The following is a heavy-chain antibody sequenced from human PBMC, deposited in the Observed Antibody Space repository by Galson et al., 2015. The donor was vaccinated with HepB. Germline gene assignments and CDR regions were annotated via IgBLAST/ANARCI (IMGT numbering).Heavy chain of an antibody. CDR3: ARDVQPDF. D-gene: IGHD2-2*01. CDR2: ISADSGST. J-gene: IGHJ4*02. V-gene: IGHV1-2*02. CDR1: GYMFIGYY. Sequence: VKVSCKASGYMFIGYYMHWVRQAPGQGLEWMGWISADSGSTDYAQKFEGRFTMTRDRSISTVYMELRGLTSDDTAVYYCARDVQPDFWGQGTLVTVST.